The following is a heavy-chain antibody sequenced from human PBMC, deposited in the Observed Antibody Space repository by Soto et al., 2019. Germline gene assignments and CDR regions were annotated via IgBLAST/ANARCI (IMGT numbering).Heavy chain of an antibody. CDR3: ARASPPIDY. V-gene: IGHV1-18*01. CDR1: GYTFTNFG. J-gene: IGHJ4*02. Sequence: QVQLVQSGAEVKKPGASVKVSCKTSGYTFTNFGLSWVRQAPGQGLEWMGWISAYNGNTNYAQNFQGRVTMTPDTSTSTASIELRTLSSDDTAVYYSARASPPIDYWGQRTLVTVSS. CDR2: ISAYNGNT.